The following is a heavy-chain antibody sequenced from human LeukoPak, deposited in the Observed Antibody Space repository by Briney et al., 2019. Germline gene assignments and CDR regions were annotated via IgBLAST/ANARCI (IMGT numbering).Heavy chain of an antibody. D-gene: IGHD3-10*01. CDR3: ATNYYGSGPDH. Sequence: PGGSLRHSCAASGFTLSSYWMHCVRQAPGKGLVWVSRIKSDGSSTTYADSVKGRFTISRDNAKNTLYLQMNSLRAEDTAVYYCATNYYGSGPDHWGQGTLVTVSS. J-gene: IGHJ5*02. V-gene: IGHV3-74*01. CDR2: IKSDGSST. CDR1: GFTLSSYW.